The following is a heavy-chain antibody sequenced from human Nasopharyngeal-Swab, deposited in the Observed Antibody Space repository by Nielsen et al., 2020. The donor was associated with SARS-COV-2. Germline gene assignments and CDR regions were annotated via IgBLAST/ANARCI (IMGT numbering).Heavy chain of an antibody. CDR3: ARWDYSNYDLDY. CDR1: GFIFRSYS. CDR2: ISSSSSYI. D-gene: IGHD4-11*01. V-gene: IGHV3-21*01. J-gene: IGHJ4*02. Sequence: GGSLRLSCAGSGFIFRSYSMNWVRQAPGKGLEWVSSISSSSSYIYYADSVKGRFTISRDNAKNSLYLQMNSLRAEDTAVYYCARWDYSNYDLDYWGQGTLVTVSS.